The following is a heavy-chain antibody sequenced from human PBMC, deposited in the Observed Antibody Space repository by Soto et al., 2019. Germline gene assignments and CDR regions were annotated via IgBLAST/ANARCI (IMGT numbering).Heavy chain of an antibody. Sequence: QVQLVQSGAAVKKPGSSVKVSCKASGGTFSSYTISWVRQAPGQGLEWMGRIIPILGIANYAQKFQGRVTITADKPTCTAHMAPSSLRSEDTAVYYCASESSYYDSSGYYMGHFDYWGQGTLVTVSS. J-gene: IGHJ4*02. D-gene: IGHD3-22*01. CDR2: IIPILGIA. V-gene: IGHV1-69*02. CDR1: GGTFSSYT. CDR3: ASESSYYDSSGYYMGHFDY.